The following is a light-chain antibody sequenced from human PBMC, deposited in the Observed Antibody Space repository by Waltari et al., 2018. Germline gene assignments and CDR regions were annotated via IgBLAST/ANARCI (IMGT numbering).Light chain of an antibody. CDR1: SSDIGHYDF. J-gene: IGLJ2*01. V-gene: IGLV2-23*03. CDR3: CSYAGTGTFSVI. CDR2: EGT. Sequence: QSALTQPASVSGSPGQSIPISCTGTSSDIGHYDFASWYQQHPGKAPKLMIFEGTKRPSGVSNRFSGSKSGNTASLTISGLQAEDEADYYCCSYAGTGTFSVIFGGGTKLSVL.